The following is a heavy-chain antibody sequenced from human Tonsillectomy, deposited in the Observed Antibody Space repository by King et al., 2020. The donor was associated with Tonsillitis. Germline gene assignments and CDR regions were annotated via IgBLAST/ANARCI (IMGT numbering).Heavy chain of an antibody. CDR1: GFTFSDYG. CDR3: ASDRSVAVFAAIPWFDP. D-gene: IGHD2-2*02. J-gene: IGHJ5*02. V-gene: IGHV3-33*05. Sequence: VQLLESGGGVVQPGRSLRLSCAASGFTFSDYGFHWVRLAPGKGLEWVAVVSYDGSNIKYVDSVKGRFTISRDNYKKTVYLQMSSLSAEDTAVYYCASDRSVAVFAAIPWFDPWGQGALVTVSS. CDR2: VSYDGSNI.